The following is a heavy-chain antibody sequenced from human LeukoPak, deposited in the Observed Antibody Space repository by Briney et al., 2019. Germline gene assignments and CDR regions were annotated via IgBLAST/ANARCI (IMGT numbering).Heavy chain of an antibody. CDR3: ARDLLGYSRSEYWFDP. D-gene: IGHD2-15*01. J-gene: IGHJ5*02. Sequence: SVKVSCKASGGTFSSYAISWARQAPGQGLEWMGGIIPIFGTANYAQKFQGRVTITADESTSTAYMELSSLRSEDTAVYYCARDLLGYSRSEYWFDPWGQGTLVTVSS. CDR2: IIPIFGTA. V-gene: IGHV1-69*13. CDR1: GGTFSSYA.